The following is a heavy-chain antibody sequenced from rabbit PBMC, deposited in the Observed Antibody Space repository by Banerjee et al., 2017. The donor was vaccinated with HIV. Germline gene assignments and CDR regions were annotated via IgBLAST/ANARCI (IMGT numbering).Heavy chain of an antibody. CDR1: GFSFSSNYW. CDR2: IYVGSSGST. Sequence: QEQLEESGGDLVKPEGSLTLTCTASGFSFSSNYWICWVRQAPGKGLEWLACIYVGSSGSTYYASWAKGRFTISKTSSTTVTLQMTSLTAADTATYFCARDRANDGGCVFGLWGPGTLVTVS. D-gene: IGHD5-1*01. J-gene: IGHJ4*01. V-gene: IGHV1S45*01. CDR3: ARDRANDGGCVFGL.